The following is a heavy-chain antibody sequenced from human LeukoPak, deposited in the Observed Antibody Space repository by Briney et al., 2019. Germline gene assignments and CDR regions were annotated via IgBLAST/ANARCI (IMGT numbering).Heavy chain of an antibody. V-gene: IGHV4-59*12. D-gene: IGHD6-6*01. CDR3: ARGGSRSYTSSTLDY. Sequence: SETLSLTCSVFGGSITVYYWNWIRQSPGKGLEWIGSISYSGSTNYNPSLKSRVTISIDTSKNRFSLKVSSVIAADTAMYYCARGGSRSYTSSTLDYWGQGTLVTVSS. CDR2: ISYSGST. CDR1: GGSITVYY. J-gene: IGHJ4*02.